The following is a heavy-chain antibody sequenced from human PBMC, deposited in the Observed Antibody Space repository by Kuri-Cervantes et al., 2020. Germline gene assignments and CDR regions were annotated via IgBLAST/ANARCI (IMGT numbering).Heavy chain of an antibody. J-gene: IGHJ4*02. CDR1: GFTFSSYG. CDR2: ISYDGSNK. Sequence: LSLTCAASGFTFSSYGMHWVRQAPGKGLEWVAVISYDGSNKYYADSLKGRFTISRDNSKNTLYLQMNSLRAEDAAVYYCAKDLHLAAGFAYRGPGTLVNVSS. V-gene: IGHV3-30*18. D-gene: IGHD6-13*01. CDR3: AKDLHLAAGFAY.